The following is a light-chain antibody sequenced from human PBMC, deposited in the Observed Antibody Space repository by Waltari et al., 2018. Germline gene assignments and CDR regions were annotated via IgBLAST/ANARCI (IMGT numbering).Light chain of an antibody. CDR2: DVS. V-gene: IGLV2-11*01. CDR3: CSYAGSYVV. CDR1: SSDVGGYNY. J-gene: IGLJ2*01. Sequence: QSALTQPRSVSGSPGQSVAISCTATSSDVGGYNYVSWYQQHPGKAPKLIIYDVSKRPSGVPERFSGSKSGNTASLTISGLQAEDEADYYCCSYAGSYVVFGGGTKVTVL.